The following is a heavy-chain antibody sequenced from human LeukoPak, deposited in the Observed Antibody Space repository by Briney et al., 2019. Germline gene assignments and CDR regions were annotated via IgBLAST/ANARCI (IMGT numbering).Heavy chain of an antibody. D-gene: IGHD4-17*01. CDR1: GFTFTSSA. CDR2: IVVGSGNT. J-gene: IGHJ4*02. V-gene: IGHV1-58*01. Sequence: SVKVSCKASGFTFTSSAVQWVQQARGQRLEWIGWIVVGSGNTNYAQKFQERVTITRDMSTSTAYMELSSLRSEDTAVYYCAARNAYGDYTLYFDYWGQGTLVTVSS. CDR3: AARNAYGDYTLYFDY.